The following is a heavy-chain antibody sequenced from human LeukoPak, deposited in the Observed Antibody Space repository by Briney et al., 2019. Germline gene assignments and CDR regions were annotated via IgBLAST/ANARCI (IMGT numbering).Heavy chain of an antibody. CDR2: ISGSGGST. Sequence: PGGSLRLSCAASGFTFSSYAMSWVRQAPGKGLEWASAISGSGGSTYYADSVKGRFTISRDNSKNTLYLQMNSLRAEDTAVYYCAKDLVRYDILTGYSHFDYWGQGTLVTVSS. CDR1: GFTFSSYA. V-gene: IGHV3-23*01. D-gene: IGHD3-9*01. CDR3: AKDLVRYDILTGYSHFDY. J-gene: IGHJ4*02.